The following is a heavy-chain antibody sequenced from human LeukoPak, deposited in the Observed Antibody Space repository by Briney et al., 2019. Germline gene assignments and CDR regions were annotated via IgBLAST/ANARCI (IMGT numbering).Heavy chain of an antibody. CDR1: GYTFTSYG. V-gene: IGHV1-18*01. CDR2: ISAYNGNT. Sequence: ASVTVSCTASGYTFTSYGISWVRQAPGQGLGWMGWISAYNGNTNYAQKLQGRVTMTTDTSTSTAYMELRSLRSDDTAVYYCARDSSSPQGYYDFWSGYHPPFDYWGQGTLVTVSS. D-gene: IGHD3-3*01. J-gene: IGHJ4*02. CDR3: ARDSSSPQGYYDFWSGYHPPFDY.